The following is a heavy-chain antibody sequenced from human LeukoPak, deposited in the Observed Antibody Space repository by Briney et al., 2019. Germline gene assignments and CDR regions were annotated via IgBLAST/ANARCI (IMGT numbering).Heavy chain of an antibody. CDR3: TTYGSGRKFDY. Sequence: PGGSLRLSCAASGFTFSSYGMSWVRQAPGKGLEWVGRIESKTDGGTTDYAAPVKGRFTISRDDSTNTLYLQMNSLKSEDTAVYYCTTYGSGRKFDYWGQGILVTVSS. J-gene: IGHJ4*02. CDR1: GFTFSSYG. D-gene: IGHD3-10*01. V-gene: IGHV3-15*04. CDR2: IESKTDGGTT.